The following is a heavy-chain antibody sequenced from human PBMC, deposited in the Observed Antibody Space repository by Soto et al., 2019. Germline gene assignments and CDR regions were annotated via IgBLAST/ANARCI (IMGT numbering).Heavy chain of an antibody. V-gene: IGHV1-8*01. CDR3: ATGGYDFWSGPPRDSYYYYMDV. CDR1: GYTFTSYD. Sequence: GASVKVSCKASGYTFTSYDINWVRQATGQGLEWTGWMNPNSGNTGYAQKFQGRVTMTRNTSISTAYMELSSLRSEDTAVYYCATGGYDFWSGPPRDSYYYYMDVWGKGTTVTVSS. D-gene: IGHD3-3*01. J-gene: IGHJ6*03. CDR2: MNPNSGNT.